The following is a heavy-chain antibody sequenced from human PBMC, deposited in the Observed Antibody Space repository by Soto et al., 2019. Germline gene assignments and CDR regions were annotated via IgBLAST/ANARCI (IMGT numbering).Heavy chain of an antibody. Sequence: QVQLVQSGAEVKKPGASVKVSCKASRYTFISYDINWVRQATGQGLEWMGWMNPKSANTGYAQNFQGRVTMTRNTSIRTAYTELSSLRSEDTAVYYCARSPSWETTVTPYYFDYWGQGTLVTVSS. CDR3: ARSPSWETTVTPYYFDY. CDR2: MNPKSANT. V-gene: IGHV1-8*01. CDR1: RYTFISYD. J-gene: IGHJ4*02. D-gene: IGHD4-4*01.